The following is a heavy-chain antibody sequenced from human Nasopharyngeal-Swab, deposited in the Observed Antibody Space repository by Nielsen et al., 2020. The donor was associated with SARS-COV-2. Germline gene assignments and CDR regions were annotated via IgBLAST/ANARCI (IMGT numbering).Heavy chain of an antibody. Sequence: GESLKIDWAASGFTFSNYGMHWVRQAPGKGLEWVAVIWYDGSNKYHADSVKGRFTSSRDNFKNTVYLQMRSLRGEDTAIYYCAAAPSGDYGGYWGEGTLVTVSS. V-gene: IGHV3-33*01. CDR3: AAAPSGDYGGY. CDR2: IWYDGSNK. J-gene: IGHJ4*02. CDR1: GFTFSNYG. D-gene: IGHD4-23*01.